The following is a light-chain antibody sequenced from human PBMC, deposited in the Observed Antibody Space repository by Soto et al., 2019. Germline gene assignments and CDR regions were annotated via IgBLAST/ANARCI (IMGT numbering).Light chain of an antibody. CDR2: RVS. Sequence: EIVLMQSPGTLSLSPGERATLSCRASQDVGSLVAWYQQKPGQAPRLLIYRVSTRATDIAARFTGSGSGTDFTLSISSLQTEDFAVYYCQQYYHWPITFGPGTRLEIK. CDR3: QQYYHWPIT. CDR1: QDVGSL. J-gene: IGKJ5*01. V-gene: IGKV3-15*01.